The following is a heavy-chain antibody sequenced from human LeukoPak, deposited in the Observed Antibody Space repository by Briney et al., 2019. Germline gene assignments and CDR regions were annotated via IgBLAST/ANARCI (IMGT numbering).Heavy chain of an antibody. Sequence: GESLRISCKGSGYSFTSYWISWVRQMPGKGLEWMGRIDPSDSYTNYSPSFQGHVTISADKSISTAYLQWSSLKASDTAMYYCVRPTVTTGSYYYYYGMDVWGQGTTVTVSS. V-gene: IGHV5-10-1*01. D-gene: IGHD4-17*01. CDR1: GYSFTSYW. CDR3: VRPTVTTGSYYYYYGMDV. CDR2: IDPSDSYT. J-gene: IGHJ6*02.